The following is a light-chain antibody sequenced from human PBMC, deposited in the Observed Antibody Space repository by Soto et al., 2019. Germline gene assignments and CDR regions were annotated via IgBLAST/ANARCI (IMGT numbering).Light chain of an antibody. CDR3: QQFNSYPYT. CDR1: QSISSS. Sequence: DIQMTQSPSTLSASIGDRVTITCRASQSISSSLAWYQQKPGKAHKVLIYKASSLESGVPSRFSGSGSGTEFTLTISSLQPDDFETYYCQQFNSYPYTFGQGTTLEIK. J-gene: IGKJ2*01. CDR2: KAS. V-gene: IGKV1-5*03.